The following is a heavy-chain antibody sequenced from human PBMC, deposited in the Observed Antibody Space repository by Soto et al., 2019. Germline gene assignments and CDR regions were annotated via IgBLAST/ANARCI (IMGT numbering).Heavy chain of an antibody. CDR2: INHSGST. CDR3: ARLRRYNWKNGMDV. D-gene: IGHD1-20*01. V-gene: IGHV4-34*01. CDR1: GGSLSGYY. J-gene: IGHJ6*02. Sequence: SETLSLTCAVYGGSLSGYYWSWIRQPPGKGLEWIGEINHSGSTNYNPSLKSRVTISVDTSKNQFSLKLSSVTAADTAVYYCARLRRYNWKNGMDVGGQGTTVTGSS.